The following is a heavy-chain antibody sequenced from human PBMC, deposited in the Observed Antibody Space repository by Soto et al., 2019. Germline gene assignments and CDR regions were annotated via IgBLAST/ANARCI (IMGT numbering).Heavy chain of an antibody. Sequence: SETLSLTCTVSGGSISSGGYYWSWIRQHPGKGLEWIGYIYYSGSTYYNPSLKSRVTISVDTSKNQFSLKLSSVTAADTAVYYCARTQVATMRGDYFYYWGQGTLVTVSS. CDR2: IYYSGST. V-gene: IGHV4-31*03. CDR1: GGSISSGGYY. D-gene: IGHD5-12*01. CDR3: ARTQVATMRGDYFYY. J-gene: IGHJ4*02.